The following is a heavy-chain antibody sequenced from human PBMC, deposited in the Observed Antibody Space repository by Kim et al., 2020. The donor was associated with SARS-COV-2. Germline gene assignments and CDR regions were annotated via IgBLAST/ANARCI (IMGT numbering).Heavy chain of an antibody. V-gene: IGHV3-74*01. CDR3: ARGVGRSGLTFHH. J-gene: IGHJ1*01. CDR2: ITSDGSSS. CDR1: GVTFSSYL. Sequence: GGSLRLSCAASGVTFSSYLMHWVRQAPGKWPVWVSRITSDGSSSTYADSVKGRFTISRDNAKNTRYLQMNSLRDDDTAVDYCARGVGRSGLTFHHCGQG. D-gene: IGHD2-15*01.